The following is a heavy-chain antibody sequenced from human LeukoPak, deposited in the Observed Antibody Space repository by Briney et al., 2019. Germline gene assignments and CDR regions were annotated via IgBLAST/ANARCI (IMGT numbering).Heavy chain of an antibody. CDR1: GYTFSSYY. J-gene: IGHJ4*02. CDR2: IDPNDGST. D-gene: IGHD2-15*01. Sequence: ASVKVSCKASGYTFSSYYMRWARQAPGQGLEWVGRIDPNDGSTIYARNLRGRVTMTSDTSTSTVYMELSSLGSEDTAVYYCARGGPYHGWDYWGQGTLVTVSS. CDR3: ARGGPYHGWDY. V-gene: IGHV1-46*01.